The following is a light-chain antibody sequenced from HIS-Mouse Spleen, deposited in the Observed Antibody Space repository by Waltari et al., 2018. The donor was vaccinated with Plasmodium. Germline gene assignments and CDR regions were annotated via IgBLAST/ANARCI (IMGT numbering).Light chain of an antibody. Sequence: DIQMTQSPSTLSASVGDRVTITCRASQRISSWWAWYQQKPGKAPKLLIYKASSLESGVPSRFSGSGSGTEFTLTISSLQPDDFATYYCQQYNSYSWTFGQGTKVEIK. J-gene: IGKJ1*01. V-gene: IGKV1-5*03. CDR3: QQYNSYSWT. CDR2: KAS. CDR1: QRISSW.